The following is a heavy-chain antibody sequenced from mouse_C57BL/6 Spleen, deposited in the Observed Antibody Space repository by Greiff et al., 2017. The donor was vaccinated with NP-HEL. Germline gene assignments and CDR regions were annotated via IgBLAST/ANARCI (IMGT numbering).Heavy chain of an antibody. J-gene: IGHJ3*01. CDR2: ISYDGSN. CDR3: ASHYSNFAWFAY. D-gene: IGHD2-5*01. Sequence: EVHLVESGPGLVKPSQSLSLTCSVTGYSITSGYYWNWIRQFPGNKLEWMGYISYDGSNNYNPSLKNRISITRDTSKNQFFLKLNSVTTEDTATYYCASHYSNFAWFAYWGQGTLVTVSA. CDR1: GYSITSGYY. V-gene: IGHV3-6*01.